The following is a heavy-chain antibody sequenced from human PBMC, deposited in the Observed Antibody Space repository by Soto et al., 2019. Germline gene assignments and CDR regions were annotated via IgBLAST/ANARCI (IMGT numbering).Heavy chain of an antibody. CDR3: ARPYCSSTSCYGANDY. Sequence: EVQLVEAGGGLGKPGGSLRLSCAASGFTFSSYSMNWVRQAPGKGLEWVSSISSSSSYIYYADSVKGRFTISRDNAKNSLYLQMNSLRAEDTAVYYCARPYCSSTSCYGANDYWGQGTLVTVSS. J-gene: IGHJ4*02. V-gene: IGHV3-21*01. D-gene: IGHD2-2*01. CDR1: GFTFSSYS. CDR2: ISSSSSYI.